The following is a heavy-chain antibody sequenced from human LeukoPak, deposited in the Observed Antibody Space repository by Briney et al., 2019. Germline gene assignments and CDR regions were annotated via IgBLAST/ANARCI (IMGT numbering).Heavy chain of an antibody. CDR1: GYTFTGYY. CDR2: INPNSGGT. Sequence: ASVKVSCKASGYTFTGYYVHWVRQAPGQGLEWMGWINPNSGGTNYAQKFQGRVTMTRDTSISTAYMELSRLRSDDTAVYYCARLNYDSSGSYFDHWGQGTLVTVSS. CDR3: ARLNYDSSGSYFDH. V-gene: IGHV1-2*02. J-gene: IGHJ4*02. D-gene: IGHD3-22*01.